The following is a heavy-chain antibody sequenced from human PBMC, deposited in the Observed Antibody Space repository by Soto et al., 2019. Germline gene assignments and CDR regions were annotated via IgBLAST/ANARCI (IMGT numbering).Heavy chain of an antibody. V-gene: IGHV1-69*02. CDR2: IIPILGIA. CDR1: GGTFSSYT. D-gene: IGHD2-15*01. CDR3: ARSRGVVVANLSY. Sequence: ASVKVSCKASGGTFSSYTISWVRQAPGQGLEWMGRIIPILGIANYAQKFQGRVTITADKSTSTAYMELSSLRSEDTAVYYCARSRGVVVANLSYWGQGTLVTVS. J-gene: IGHJ4*02.